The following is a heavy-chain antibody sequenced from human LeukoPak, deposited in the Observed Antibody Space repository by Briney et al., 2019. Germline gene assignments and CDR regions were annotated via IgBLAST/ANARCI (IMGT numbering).Heavy chain of an antibody. Sequence: GGSLRLSCAASGFTFSSYTMSWVRQAPGKGLEWVSAISGSGGSTYYADSVKGRFTISRDNSKNTLYLQMNSLRAEDTAVYYCAKGVVAVTRPLDYWGQGTLVTVSS. V-gene: IGHV3-23*01. CDR1: GFTFSSYT. CDR3: AKGVVAVTRPLDY. D-gene: IGHD2-15*01. J-gene: IGHJ4*02. CDR2: ISGSGGST.